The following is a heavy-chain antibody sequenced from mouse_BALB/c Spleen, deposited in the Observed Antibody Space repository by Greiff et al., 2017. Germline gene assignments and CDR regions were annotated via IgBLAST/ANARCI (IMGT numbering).Heavy chain of an antibody. J-gene: IGHJ2*01. V-gene: IGHV3-2*02. CDR1: GYSITSDYA. CDR3: ARVSDY. Sequence: EVKLQESGPGLVKPSQSLSLTCTVTGYSITSDYAWNWIRQCPGNKLEWMGYISYSGSTSYNPSLKSRISITRDTSKNQFFLQLNSVTTEDTATYYCARVSDYWGQGTTLTVSA. CDR2: ISYSGST.